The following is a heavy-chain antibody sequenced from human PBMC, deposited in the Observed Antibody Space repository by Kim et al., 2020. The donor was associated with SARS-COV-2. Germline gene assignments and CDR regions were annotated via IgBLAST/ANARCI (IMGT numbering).Heavy chain of an antibody. J-gene: IGHJ5*02. CDR1: GFTFSSYW. Sequence: GGSLRLSCAASGFTFSSYWMSWVRQAPGKGLEWVANIKQDGSEKYYVDSVKGRFTISRDNAKDSLYLQMNSLRAEDTAVYYCARSDIVVVPIPWAWGQGTLVTVSS. D-gene: IGHD3-22*01. V-gene: IGHV3-7*01. CDR3: ARSDIVVVPIPWA. CDR2: IKQDGSEK.